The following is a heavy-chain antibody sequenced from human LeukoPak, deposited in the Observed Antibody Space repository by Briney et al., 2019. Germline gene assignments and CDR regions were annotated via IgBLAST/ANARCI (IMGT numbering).Heavy chain of an antibody. J-gene: IGHJ4*02. CDR2: IYYSGST. Sequence: SDPLSLLCTVSGRSDSSCGYYWSWIRQHPGKGLEWIGYIYYSGSTYYNPSLKSRVTISVDTFKTQFSLELRSVTAADTAVYYCARDYRRDGYKYIEYWGQGTLVTVSS. CDR1: GRSDSSCGYY. CDR3: ARDYRRDGYKYIEY. D-gene: IGHD5-24*01. V-gene: IGHV4-31*03.